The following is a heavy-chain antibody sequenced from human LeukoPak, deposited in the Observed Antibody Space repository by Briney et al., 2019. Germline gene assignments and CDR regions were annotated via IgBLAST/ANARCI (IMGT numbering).Heavy chain of an antibody. Sequence: SETLSLTCTVSDGSISSSNYYWGWIRRPPGKGLEWIGSIYYSGSTYYNPSLKSRTTVSVDTSKNQFSLKLSSVTAADAAVYYCVRGSTLRHYQYWGQGTLVTVSS. CDR1: DGSISSSNYY. CDR2: IYYSGST. D-gene: IGHD3-16*01. CDR3: VRGSTLRHYQY. V-gene: IGHV4-39*01. J-gene: IGHJ4*02.